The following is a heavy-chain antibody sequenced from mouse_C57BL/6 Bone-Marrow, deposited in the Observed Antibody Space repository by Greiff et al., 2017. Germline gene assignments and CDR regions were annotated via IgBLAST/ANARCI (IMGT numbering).Heavy chain of an antibody. D-gene: IGHD1-1*01. V-gene: IGHV5-6*01. Sequence: DVQLVESGGDLVKPGGSLKLSCAASGFTFSSYGMSWVRQTPDKRLEWVATISSGGSYTYYPDSVKGRFTISRDNAKNTLYLQMSSLKSEDTAMYYCARHEGDYGSDYWGQGTTLTVSS. CDR1: GFTFSSYG. J-gene: IGHJ2*01. CDR3: ARHEGDYGSDY. CDR2: ISSGGSYT.